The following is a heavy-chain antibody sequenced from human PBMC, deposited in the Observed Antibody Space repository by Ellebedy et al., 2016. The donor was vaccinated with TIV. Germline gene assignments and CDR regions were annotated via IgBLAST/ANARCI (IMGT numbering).Heavy chain of an antibody. V-gene: IGHV3-30-3*01. Sequence: GESLKISCAASGFTFSSYAMHWVRQAPGKGLEWVAVISYDGSNKYYADSVKGRFTISRDNSKNTLYLQMNSLRAEDTAVYYCARDHYGSGSYTYYYGMDVWGQGTTVTVSS. CDR1: GFTFSSYA. CDR2: ISYDGSNK. J-gene: IGHJ6*02. CDR3: ARDHYGSGSYTYYYGMDV. D-gene: IGHD3-10*01.